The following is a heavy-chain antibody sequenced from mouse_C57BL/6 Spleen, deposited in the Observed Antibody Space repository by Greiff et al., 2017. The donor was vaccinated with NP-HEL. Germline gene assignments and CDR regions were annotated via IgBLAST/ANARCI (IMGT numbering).Heavy chain of an antibody. Sequence: EVQLVESGGGLVQPGGSMKLSCAASGFTFSDAWMDWVRQSPEKGLEWVAEIRNKANNHATYYAESVKGRFTISRDDSKSSVYLQMNSLRAEDTGIYYCTRNDYDGGGYAMDYWGQGTSVTVSS. J-gene: IGHJ4*01. D-gene: IGHD2-4*01. V-gene: IGHV6-6*01. CDR3: TRNDYDGGGYAMDY. CDR2: IRNKANNHAT. CDR1: GFTFSDAW.